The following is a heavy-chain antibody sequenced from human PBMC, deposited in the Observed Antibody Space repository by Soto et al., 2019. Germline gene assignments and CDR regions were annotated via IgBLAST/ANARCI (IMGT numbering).Heavy chain of an antibody. V-gene: IGHV3-30-3*01. D-gene: IGHD5-18*01. CDR1: GFTFSSYA. J-gene: IGHJ4*02. CDR2: ISYDGSNK. CDR3: ARDEDSYGYNPCGY. Sequence: QVQLVESGGGVVQPGRSLRLSCAASGFTFSSYAMHWVRQAPGKGLEWVAVISYDGSNKYYADSVKGRFTISRDNSKNTLYLQMNCLRAEDTAVYYCARDEDSYGYNPCGYWGEGTLVTVSS.